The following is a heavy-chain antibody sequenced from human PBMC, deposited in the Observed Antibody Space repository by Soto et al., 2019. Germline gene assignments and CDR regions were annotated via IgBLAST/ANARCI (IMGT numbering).Heavy chain of an antibody. D-gene: IGHD3-22*01. Sequence: GGSLRLSCAASGFTFSSYSMNWVRQAPGKGLEWVSYISSSSSTIYYADSVKGRFTISRDNAKNSLYLQMNSLRDEDTAVYYCARDYYYDSSGHYYYPSFGLDYWGQGTLVTVSS. CDR2: ISSSSSTI. CDR1: GFTFSSYS. V-gene: IGHV3-48*02. CDR3: ARDYYYDSSGHYYYPSFGLDY. J-gene: IGHJ4*02.